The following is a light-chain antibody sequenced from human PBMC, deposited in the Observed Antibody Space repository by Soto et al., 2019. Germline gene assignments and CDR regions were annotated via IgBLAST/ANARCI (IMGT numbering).Light chain of an antibody. CDR1: QALSNY. Sequence: DIQLTQSPSVLSASVGDTVTITCRASQALSNYLAWYQQKPGKAPDPLIYSASTLQSGVPPRFSGSGSETEFSLTIRALQPEDFATYYCQQLSRYPLTFGGGTKVDIK. J-gene: IGKJ4*01. V-gene: IGKV1-9*01. CDR3: QQLSRYPLT. CDR2: SAS.